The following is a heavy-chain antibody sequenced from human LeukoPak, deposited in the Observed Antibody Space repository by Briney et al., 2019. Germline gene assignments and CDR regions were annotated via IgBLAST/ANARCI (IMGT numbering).Heavy chain of an antibody. J-gene: IGHJ4*02. CDR2: ISAYNCNT. Sequence: ASVKVSCKASGYTFSGYWFSWVRQAPGQRLEGIGWISAYNCNTKFAQKYQGRVTMTTDTSTSTAYMELRSLRSDDTAVYYCARGAGGYGDYSLWLGYWGQGTLVTVSS. CDR1: GYTFSGYW. D-gene: IGHD4-17*01. CDR3: ARGAGGYGDYSLWLGY. V-gene: IGHV1-18*01.